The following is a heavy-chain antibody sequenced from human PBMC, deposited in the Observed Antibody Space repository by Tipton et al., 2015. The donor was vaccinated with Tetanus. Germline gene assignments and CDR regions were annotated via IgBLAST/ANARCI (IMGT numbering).Heavy chain of an antibody. J-gene: IGHJ4*02. CDR3: ARANYNFPKKGPFDS. Sequence: TLSLTCTVSGGSISGSYWNWIRQPPGKGLEWLAYISYSGSTNSNYALKSRITISRDTSKNQISLKLTSVTAADTAVYYCARANYNFPKKGPFDSWGQGTLVIVSS. D-gene: IGHD3-3*01. CDR1: GGSISGSY. V-gene: IGHV4-59*01. CDR2: ISYSGST.